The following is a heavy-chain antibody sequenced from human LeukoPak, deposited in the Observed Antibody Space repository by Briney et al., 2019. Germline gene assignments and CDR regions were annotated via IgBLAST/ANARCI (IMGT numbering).Heavy chain of an antibody. J-gene: IGHJ5*02. CDR1: GGSISSYY. D-gene: IGHD5-12*01. V-gene: IGHV4-59*01. CDR3: ARESRGYSGYANWFDP. Sequence: SETLSLTCTVSGGSISSYYWSWIRQPPGKGLEWIGYIYYSGSTNYNPSLKRRVTISVDTSKNQFSLKLSSVTAADTAVYYCARESRGYSGYANWFDPWGQGTLVTVSS. CDR2: IYYSGST.